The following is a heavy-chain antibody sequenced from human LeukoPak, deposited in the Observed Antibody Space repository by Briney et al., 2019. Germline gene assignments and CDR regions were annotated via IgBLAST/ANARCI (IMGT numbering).Heavy chain of an antibody. D-gene: IGHD6-19*01. V-gene: IGHV3-23*01. CDR3: AEEYSSGWYKSHYDY. CDR2: ISGSGGST. CDR1: GFTFSSYA. J-gene: IGHJ4*02. Sequence: PGGSLRLSCAASGFTFSSYAMSWVRQAPGKGLEWVSAISGSGGSTYYADSVKGRFTISRDYSKNTLYLQMNRLRAEDAAVYYCAEEYSSGWYKSHYDYWGQGTLVSVSS.